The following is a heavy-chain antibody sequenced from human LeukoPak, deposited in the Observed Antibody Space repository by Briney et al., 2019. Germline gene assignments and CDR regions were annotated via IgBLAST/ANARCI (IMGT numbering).Heavy chain of an antibody. CDR3: ARSMVQLAITDGFHI. D-gene: IGHD3-10*01. J-gene: IGHJ3*02. V-gene: IGHV1-69*13. CDR1: GGTFNTYA. Sequence: SVKVSCKASGGTFNTYAINWVRQAPGQGLEWMEAIIPIFGTAHYGQKFQGRATITADESTTTAYMDLSSLRSEDTDIYYCARSMVQLAITDGFHIWGQGTTVTVSS. CDR2: IIPIFGTA.